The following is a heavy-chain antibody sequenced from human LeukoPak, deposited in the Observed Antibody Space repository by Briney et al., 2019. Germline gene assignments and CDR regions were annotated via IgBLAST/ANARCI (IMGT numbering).Heavy chain of an antibody. J-gene: IGHJ6*04. Sequence: ASVKVSCKASGYTFTGYYMHWVRQAPGQGLEWMGWISPNSGGTNYAQKFQGRVTMTRDTSISTAYMELSRLRSDDTAVYYCATRGPLSSSWYSKGLMDVWGKGTTVTISS. CDR1: GYTFTGYY. CDR2: ISPNSGGT. V-gene: IGHV1-2*02. CDR3: ATRGPLSSSWYSKGLMDV. D-gene: IGHD6-13*01.